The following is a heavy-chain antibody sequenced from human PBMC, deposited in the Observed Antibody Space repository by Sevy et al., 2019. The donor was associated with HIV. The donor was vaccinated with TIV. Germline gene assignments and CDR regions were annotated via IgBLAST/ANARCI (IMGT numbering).Heavy chain of an antibody. D-gene: IGHD3-10*01. CDR3: AEVDGSGSYYTFDY. CDR1: GFTFSGYG. CDR2: ISYDGSNK. V-gene: IGHV3-30*18. J-gene: IGHJ4*02. Sequence: GGSLRLSCAASGFTFSGYGMHWVRQAPGKGLEWVEVISYDGSNKYYADSVKGRFTISRDNSKNTLYLQMNGLRAEDTAVYSCAEVDGSGSYYTFDYWGQGTLVTVSS.